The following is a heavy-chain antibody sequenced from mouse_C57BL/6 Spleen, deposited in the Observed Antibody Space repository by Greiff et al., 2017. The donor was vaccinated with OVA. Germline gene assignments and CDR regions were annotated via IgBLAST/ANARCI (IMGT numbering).Heavy chain of an antibody. CDR2: ISDGGSYT. D-gene: IGHD4-1*01. CDR1: GFTFSSYA. J-gene: IGHJ2*01. CDR3: GRDEAGGGPRDY. V-gene: IGHV5-4*01. Sequence: EVKLMESGGGLVKPGGSLKLSCAASGFTFSSYAMPWVRQTPGKRLEWVATISDGGSYTYYPATVTGRFTFSRANAKNNLYLQMSHLKSEDTAMYYCGRDEAGGGPRDYWGKGTTLTVSS.